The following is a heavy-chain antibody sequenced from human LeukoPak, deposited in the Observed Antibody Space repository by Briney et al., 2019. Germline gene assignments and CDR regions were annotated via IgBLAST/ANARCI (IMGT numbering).Heavy chain of an antibody. CDR2: IKQDGSHT. J-gene: IGHJ4*02. CDR3: ARVYCSGGSCYSYFDY. D-gene: IGHD2-15*01. Sequence: GGSLRPSCAASGFTFSSYGMHWVRQAPGKGLEWVAYIKQDGSHTLYVDSVTGRFTISRDNAQNSLYLQMNSLRADDTAVFYCARVYCSGGSCYSYFDYWGQGTLVTVSS. CDR1: GFTFSSYG. V-gene: IGHV3-7*05.